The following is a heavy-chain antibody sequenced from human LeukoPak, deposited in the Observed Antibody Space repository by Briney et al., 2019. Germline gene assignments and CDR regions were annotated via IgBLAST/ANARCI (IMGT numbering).Heavy chain of an antibody. CDR3: ARGKQYYYDSSGYYYGDY. D-gene: IGHD3-22*01. J-gene: IGHJ4*02. CDR1: GYTFTGYY. CDR2: INPNSGGT. V-gene: IGHV1-2*02. Sequence: GASVKVSCKASGYTFTGYYMHWVRQAPGQGLEWMGWINPNSGGTNYAQKFQGRLTMTRDTSISTAYMELSRLRSDDTAVYYCARGKQYYYDSSGYYYGDYWGQGTLVTVSS.